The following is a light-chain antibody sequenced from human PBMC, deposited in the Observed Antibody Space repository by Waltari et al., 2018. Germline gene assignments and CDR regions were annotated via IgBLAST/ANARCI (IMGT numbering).Light chain of an antibody. J-gene: IGLJ3*02. CDR2: DND. V-gene: IGLV1-51*01. CDR1: SPCIGNTF. CDR3: GTWDSSLSVGV. Sequence: QSVLTQPPSVSAAPGQKATISCPGSSPCIGNTFVPWNHQFPGTVPKPLIYDNDKEPSGIPARFSASKSGTSATLGITGLQTGDEADYYCGTWDSSLSVGVFGGGTKLTVL.